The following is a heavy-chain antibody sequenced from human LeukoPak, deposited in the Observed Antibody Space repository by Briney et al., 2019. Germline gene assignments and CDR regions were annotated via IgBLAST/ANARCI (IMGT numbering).Heavy chain of an antibody. J-gene: IGHJ5*02. CDR2: IYCGGST. Sequence: AGSLSLSCAASGFTVSNNYMSWVRQAPGRGLEWVCIIYCGGSTYYADSVKGRFTISVDTSKNTFFLQMTSLRADDTAVYYCARGLQQQLGWFDPWGQGNLVTVSS. CDR3: ARGLQQQLGWFDP. D-gene: IGHD6-13*01. CDR1: GFTVSNNY. V-gene: IGHV3-53*05.